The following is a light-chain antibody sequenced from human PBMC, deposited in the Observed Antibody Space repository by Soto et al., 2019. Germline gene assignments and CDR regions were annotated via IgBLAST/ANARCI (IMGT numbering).Light chain of an antibody. V-gene: IGKV3-11*01. CDR2: DTS. Sequence: EIVLTQSPATLSLYPGERATLSCRASQNINIHLAWYQQKPRQPPSLLSYDTSNRATGIPARFSGSGFGTDFTLTIRSLAPEDVAVYYCQHRSNWPPFTFGQGTKL. CDR3: QHRSNWPPFT. J-gene: IGKJ2*01. CDR1: QNINIH.